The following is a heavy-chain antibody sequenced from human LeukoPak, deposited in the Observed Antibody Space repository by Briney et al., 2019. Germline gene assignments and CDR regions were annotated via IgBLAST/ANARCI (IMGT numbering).Heavy chain of an antibody. D-gene: IGHD6-6*01. Sequence: GESLKISWKGSGYSFTSYWIGWLRQMPGKGLEGMGIIYPGDSDTRYSPSFQGQVTISADKSISTAYLQWSSLKASDTAMYYCARGASSSSSLFDYWGQGTLVTVSS. CDR3: ARGASSSSSLFDY. CDR1: GYSFTSYW. J-gene: IGHJ4*02. CDR2: IYPGDSDT. V-gene: IGHV5-51*01.